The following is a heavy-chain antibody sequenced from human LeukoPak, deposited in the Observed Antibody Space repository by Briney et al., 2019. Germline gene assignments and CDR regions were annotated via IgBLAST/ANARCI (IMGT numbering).Heavy chain of an antibody. Sequence: PGGSLRLSCAASGFTFTRYWMHWVRQAPGKGLVWVSRINTDGSSTAYADSVKGRFTISRDNAKNSLYLQMNSLRAEDTAVYYCARDSFSGYDVIADAFDIWGQGTMVTVSS. J-gene: IGHJ3*02. D-gene: IGHD5-12*01. CDR1: GFTFTRYW. CDR2: INTDGSST. CDR3: ARDSFSGYDVIADAFDI. V-gene: IGHV3-74*01.